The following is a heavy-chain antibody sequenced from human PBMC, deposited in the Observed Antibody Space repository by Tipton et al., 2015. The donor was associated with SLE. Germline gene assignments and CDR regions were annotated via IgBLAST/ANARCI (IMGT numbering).Heavy chain of an antibody. CDR3: AGVIAARPYYYHYYMDV. CDR2: INHSGST. V-gene: IGHV4-34*01. Sequence: TLSLTCAVYGGSFSGYYWSWIRQPPGKGLEWIGEINHSGSTNYNPSLKSRVTISVDTSKNQFSLKLSSVTAADTAVYYCAGVIAARPYYYHYYMDVWGKGTTVTVSS. D-gene: IGHD6-6*01. CDR1: GGSFSGYY. J-gene: IGHJ6*03.